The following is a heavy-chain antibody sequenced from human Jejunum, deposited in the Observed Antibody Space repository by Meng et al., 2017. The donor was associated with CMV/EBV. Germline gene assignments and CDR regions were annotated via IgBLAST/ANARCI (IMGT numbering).Heavy chain of an antibody. Sequence: ASGPMFTGYYIHWVRQAPGQGLEWMGWINFNSGGTIYAQKFQGRVTMTTDTSTTTVYMELTRLRSDDTAVYYCARDDFYDSPAVPWGQGTLVTVSS. CDR2: INFNSGGT. V-gene: IGHV1-2*02. CDR3: ARDDFYDSPAVP. J-gene: IGHJ5*02. D-gene: IGHD3-22*01. CDR1: GPMFTGYY.